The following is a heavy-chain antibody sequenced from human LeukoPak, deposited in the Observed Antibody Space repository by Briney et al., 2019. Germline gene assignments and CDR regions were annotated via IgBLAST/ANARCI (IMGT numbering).Heavy chain of an antibody. CDR2: ISGSGGST. V-gene: IGHV3-23*01. Sequence: GGSLRLSCAASGFTFSSYAMSWVRQAPGKGLEWVSAISGSGGSTYYADSVKGRFTISRDNSKNTLYLQMNSLRAEDTAVSYCAKDRSADYYDSSGYYDYWGQGTLVTVSS. CDR3: AKDRSADYYDSSGYYDY. CDR1: GFTFSSYA. D-gene: IGHD3-22*01. J-gene: IGHJ4*02.